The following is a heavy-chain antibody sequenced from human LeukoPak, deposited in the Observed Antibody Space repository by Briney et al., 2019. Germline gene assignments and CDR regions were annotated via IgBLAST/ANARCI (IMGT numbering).Heavy chain of an antibody. Sequence: SQTLSLTCTVSGGSISSGSYYWSWIRQPAGKGLEWIGRIYTSGSTNYNPSLKSRVTISVDRSKNQFSLKLSSVTAADTAVYYCARVASGVAGYYYYYMDVWGKGTTVTVSS. CDR2: IYTSGST. D-gene: IGHD3-3*01. CDR1: GGSISSGSYY. CDR3: ARVASGVAGYYYYYMDV. V-gene: IGHV4-61*02. J-gene: IGHJ6*03.